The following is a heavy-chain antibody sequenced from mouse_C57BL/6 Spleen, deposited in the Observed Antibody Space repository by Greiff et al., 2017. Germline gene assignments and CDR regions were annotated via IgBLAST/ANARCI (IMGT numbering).Heavy chain of an antibody. J-gene: IGHJ3*01. CDR2: INPSSGYT. CDR1: GYTFTSYT. Sequence: QVQLQQSGAELARPGASVKMSCKASGYTFTSYTMHWVKQRPGQGLEWIGYINPSSGYTKYNQKFKDKATLTADKSSSTAYMQLSSLTSEDSAVDYCARPSNYAAWFAYWGQGTLVTVSA. D-gene: IGHD2-5*01. CDR3: ARPSNYAAWFAY. V-gene: IGHV1-4*01.